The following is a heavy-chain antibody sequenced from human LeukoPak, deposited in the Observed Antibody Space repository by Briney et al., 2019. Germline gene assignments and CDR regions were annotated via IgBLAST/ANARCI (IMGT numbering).Heavy chain of an antibody. CDR3: TKSSSSSDISGYNDY. CDR2: IYSGGST. D-gene: IGHD3-22*01. J-gene: IGHJ4*02. V-gene: IGHV3-53*01. Sequence: GGSLRLSCAASGFTVSSNYMSWVRQAPGKGLEWVSVIYSGGSTYYADSVKGRFTISRDNSKNALYVQMSSLRAEDTAVYYCTKSSSSSDISGYNDYWGQGTLVTASS. CDR1: GFTVSSNY.